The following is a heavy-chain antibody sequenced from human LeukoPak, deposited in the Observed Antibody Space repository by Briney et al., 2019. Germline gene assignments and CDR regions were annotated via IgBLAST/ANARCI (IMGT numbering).Heavy chain of an antibody. CDR1: ADSVSSNSAA. CDR2: TYYRSKWYN. V-gene: IGHV6-1*01. D-gene: IGHD2-15*01. J-gene: IGHJ3*02. CDR3: ARVCGSCYVRAFDI. Sequence: SQTLSLTCAISADSVSSNSAAWNWIRQSPSRGLEWLRRTYYRSKWYNDYAVSVKSRITINPDTSKNQFSLQLNSVTPEDTAVYYCARVCGSCYVRAFDIWGQGTMVTVSS.